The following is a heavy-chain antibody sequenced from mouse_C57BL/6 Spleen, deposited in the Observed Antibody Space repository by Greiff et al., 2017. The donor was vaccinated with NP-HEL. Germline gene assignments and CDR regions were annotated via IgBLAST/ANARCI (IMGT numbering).Heavy chain of an antibody. CDR1: GFNIKDDY. CDR3: KTRIYYYVY. J-gene: IGHJ2*01. CDR2: IDPENGDT. Sequence: EVMLVESGAELVRPGASVKLSCTASGFNIKDDYMHWVKQRPEQGLEWIGWIDPENGDTEYASKFQGKATITADTSSNTAYLQLSSLTSEDTAVYYCKTRIYYYVYWGQGTTLTVSS. D-gene: IGHD1-1*01. V-gene: IGHV14-4*01.